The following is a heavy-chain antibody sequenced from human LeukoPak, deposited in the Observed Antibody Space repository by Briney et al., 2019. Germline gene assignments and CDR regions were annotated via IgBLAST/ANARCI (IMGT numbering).Heavy chain of an antibody. CDR3: ARAHHRRYGDCRPFDA. CDR1: GGSFSGYY. D-gene: IGHD4-17*01. Sequence: SETLSLTCAVYGGSFSGYYWSWIRQPPGKGLEWIGEINHSGSTNYNPSLKSRVTISVDTSKNQFSLKLSSVTAADTAVYYCARAHHRRYGDCRPFDAWGQGTLVTVSS. CDR2: INHSGST. J-gene: IGHJ5*02. V-gene: IGHV4-34*01.